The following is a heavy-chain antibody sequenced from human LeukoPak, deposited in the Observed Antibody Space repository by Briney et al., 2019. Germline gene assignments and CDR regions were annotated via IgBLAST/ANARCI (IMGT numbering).Heavy chain of an antibody. V-gene: IGHV4-59*08. J-gene: IGHJ5*02. Sequence: SETLSLTCTVSGGSISSYYWSWIRQPPGKGLEWIGYIYYSGSTNYNPSLKSRVTISVDTSKNQFSLKLSSVTAADTAVYYCARRGYGDSGSVWFDPWGQGTLVTVSS. CDR3: ARRGYGDSGSVWFDP. CDR1: GGSISSYY. CDR2: IYYSGST. D-gene: IGHD4-17*01.